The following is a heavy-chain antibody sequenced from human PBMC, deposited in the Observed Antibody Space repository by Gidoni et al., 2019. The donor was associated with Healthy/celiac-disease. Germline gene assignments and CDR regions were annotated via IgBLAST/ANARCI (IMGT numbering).Heavy chain of an antibody. CDR2: IKQDGSEK. D-gene: IGHD3-22*01. CDR3: ARGALDYYDSSGYDY. J-gene: IGHJ4*02. CDR1: GFTFGGHW. Sequence: EVQLVESGGGLVKPGGSLRLSCAAAGFTFGGHWMSWVRQAPGKGLGWVANIKQDGSEKYYVDSVKGRFTISRDNAKNSLYLQMNSLRAEDTAVYYCARGALDYYDSSGYDYWGQGTLVTVSS. V-gene: IGHV3-7*01.